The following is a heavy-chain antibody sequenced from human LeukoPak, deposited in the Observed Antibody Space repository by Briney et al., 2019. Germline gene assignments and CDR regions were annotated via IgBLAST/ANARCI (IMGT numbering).Heavy chain of an antibody. D-gene: IGHD4-11*01. CDR1: GGSISSYY. CDR3: ARDLDYSNSPYYYYYYMDV. Sequence: PSETLSLTCTVSGGSISSYYWSWIRQPPGKGLEWIGYIYYSGSTNYNPSLKSRVTMSVDTSKNQFSLKLSSVTAADTAVYYCARDLDYSNSPYYYYYYMDVWGKGTTVTVSS. J-gene: IGHJ6*03. V-gene: IGHV4-59*12. CDR2: IYYSGST.